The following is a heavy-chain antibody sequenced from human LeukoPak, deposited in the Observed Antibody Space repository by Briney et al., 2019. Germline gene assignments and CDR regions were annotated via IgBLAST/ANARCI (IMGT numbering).Heavy chain of an antibody. Sequence: SETESLLCSVCGDSISSYYWRWIRQPPGKGVEWIGYIYYSGCTNYNPSLKSRVHISVDTSKNQFSLKLSYVTAADTGVVYCARVVTDDAFGIWGQGTMDSVPS. J-gene: IGHJ3*02. CDR3: ARVVTDDAFGI. CDR1: GDSISSYY. CDR2: IYYSGCT. V-gene: IGHV4-59*01. D-gene: IGHD2-8*02.